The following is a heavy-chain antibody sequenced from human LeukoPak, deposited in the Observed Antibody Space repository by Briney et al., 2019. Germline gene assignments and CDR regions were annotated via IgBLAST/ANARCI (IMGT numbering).Heavy chain of an antibody. J-gene: IGHJ2*01. CDR3: ARDRDDSSGYWGHWYFDL. Sequence: GGSLRLSCEGSGFTFSTYWMHWVRQAPGKGLVWVSRINSDETSPSYAESARGRFTISRDNAKKTVFLQMDSLKVDDTVVYYCARDRDDSSGYWGHWYFDLWGRGTLVTVSS. CDR2: INSDETSP. D-gene: IGHD3-22*01. V-gene: IGHV3-74*01. CDR1: GFTFSTYW.